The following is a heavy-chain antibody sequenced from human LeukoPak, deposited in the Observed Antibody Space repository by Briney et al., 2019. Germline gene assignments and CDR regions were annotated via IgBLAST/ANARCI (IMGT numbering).Heavy chain of an antibody. CDR3: ARGALDPETVTNYFEY. Sequence: ASVKVSCKASGYTFSDHYMQWVRQAPGQGFEWLGCINPNSGDTSYARKFRGRVTMTRDMSLSTAYMELRRLTYDDTAVYYCARGALDPETVTNYFEYWAQGTLVTVSS. CDR2: INPNSGDT. V-gene: IGHV1-2*02. J-gene: IGHJ4*02. D-gene: IGHD4-17*01. CDR1: GYTFSDHY.